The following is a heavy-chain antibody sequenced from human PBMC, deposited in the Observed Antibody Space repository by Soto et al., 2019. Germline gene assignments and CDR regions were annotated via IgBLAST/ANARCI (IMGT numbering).Heavy chain of an antibody. CDR2: INPSVGST. CDR3: ARESAGRDEFQSSGDFDY. J-gene: IGHJ4*02. Sequence: QVQLVQSGAEVKKPGASVKVSCKASGYFFASYSMHWVRQAPGQGLEWMGMINPSVGSTSYVEKFQVRVTMTRDTSTSTVYMELSGLRSEDTAVYYCARESAGRDEFQSSGDFDYWGQGTLVTVSS. D-gene: IGHD2-15*01. V-gene: IGHV1-46*01. CDR1: GYFFASYS.